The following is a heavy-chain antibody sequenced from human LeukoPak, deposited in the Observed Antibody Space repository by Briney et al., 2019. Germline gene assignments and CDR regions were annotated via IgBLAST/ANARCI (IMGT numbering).Heavy chain of an antibody. CDR2: VDTDGSTV. V-gene: IGHV3-74*01. J-gene: IGHJ6*02. D-gene: IGHD4-17*01. CDR1: GFTFSAYW. CDR3: AKSTTVTTSNYYYGMDV. Sequence: PGGSLRLSCAASGFTFSAYWMNWVRQGPGKGLVWVARVDTDGSTVNYADSVKGRFTISRDNAKNTLYLQMNSLRADDTAVYYCAKSTTVTTSNYYYGMDVWGQGTTVTVSS.